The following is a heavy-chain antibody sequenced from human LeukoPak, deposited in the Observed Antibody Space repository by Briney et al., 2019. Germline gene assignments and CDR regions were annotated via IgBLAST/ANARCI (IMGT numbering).Heavy chain of an antibody. J-gene: IGHJ2*01. CDR1: GGSISSYY. CDR2: IYYSGST. V-gene: IGHV4-59*08. Sequence: SETLSLTCTVSGGSISSYYWSWIRQPPGKGLEWIGYIYYSGSTNYNPSPKRRVTISVDTSKNQFSLKLSSVTAADTAVYYCARRECSGGSCYFDLWGRGTLVTVSS. CDR3: ARRECSGGSCYFDL. D-gene: IGHD2-15*01.